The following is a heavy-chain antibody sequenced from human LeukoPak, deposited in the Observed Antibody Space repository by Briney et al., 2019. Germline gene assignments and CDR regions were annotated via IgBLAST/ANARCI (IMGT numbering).Heavy chain of an antibody. J-gene: IGHJ6*03. D-gene: IGHD3-3*01. CDR3: ARDISSFYDFWSGYLNYYYYYMDV. Sequence: SETLSLTCTVSGGSISSSSYYWGWIRQPPGKGLEWIGNIYYSGSTNYNPSLKSRVTISVDTSKNQFSLKLSSVTAADTAVYYCARDISSFYDFWSGYLNYYYYYMDVWGKGTTVTVSS. CDR2: IYYSGST. CDR1: GGSISSSSYY. V-gene: IGHV4-39*07.